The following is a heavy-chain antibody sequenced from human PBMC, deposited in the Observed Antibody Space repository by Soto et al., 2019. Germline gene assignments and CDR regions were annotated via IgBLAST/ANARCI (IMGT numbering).Heavy chain of an antibody. CDR3: ARSARSIAARYRRFDY. V-gene: IGHV1-69*13. J-gene: IGHJ4*02. Sequence: ASVKVSCKASGGTFSSYAISWVLQAPGQGLEWMGGIIPIFGTANYAQKFQGRVTITADESTSTDYMELSSLRSEDTAVYYCARSARSIAARYRRFDYWGQGTLVTVSS. D-gene: IGHD6-6*01. CDR2: IIPIFGTA. CDR1: GGTFSSYA.